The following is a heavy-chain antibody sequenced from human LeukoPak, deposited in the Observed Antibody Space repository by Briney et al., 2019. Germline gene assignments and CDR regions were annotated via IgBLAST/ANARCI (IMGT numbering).Heavy chain of an antibody. CDR3: ARPGVVVTALTHFDY. CDR1: GGSISSSSYY. CDR2: IYYSGST. D-gene: IGHD2-21*02. Sequence: SETLSLTCTVSGGSISSSSYYWGWIRQPPGKGLDWIGSIYYSGSTYYNPSLKSRVTISVDTSKNQFSLKLSSVTAADTAVYYCARPGVVVTALTHFDYWGQGTLVTVSS. V-gene: IGHV4-39*01. J-gene: IGHJ4*02.